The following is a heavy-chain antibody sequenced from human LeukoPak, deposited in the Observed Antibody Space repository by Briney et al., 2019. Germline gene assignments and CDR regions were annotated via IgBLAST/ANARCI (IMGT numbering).Heavy chain of an antibody. Sequence: GGSLRLSCAASGFTFSSYSMNWVRQAPGKGLEWVSYISSSSSTIYYADSMKGRFTISRDNAKNSLYLQMNSLRDEDTAVYYCARDMGIAARPACFDYWGQGTLVTVSS. J-gene: IGHJ4*02. CDR2: ISSSSSTI. CDR1: GFTFSSYS. V-gene: IGHV3-48*02. D-gene: IGHD6-6*01. CDR3: ARDMGIAARPACFDY.